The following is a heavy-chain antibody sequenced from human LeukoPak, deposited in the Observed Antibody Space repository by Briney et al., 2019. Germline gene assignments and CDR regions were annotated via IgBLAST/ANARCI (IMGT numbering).Heavy chain of an antibody. CDR3: ARGNYGMDV. J-gene: IGHJ6*02. CDR1: GGSFSGYY. V-gene: IGHV4-34*01. CDR2: TNHSGST. Sequence: SETLSLTCAVYGGSFSGYYWSWIRQPPGKGLEWIGGTNHSGSTNYNPSLKSRVTISVDTSKNQFSLKLSSVTAADTAVYYCARGNYGMDVWGQGTTVTVSS.